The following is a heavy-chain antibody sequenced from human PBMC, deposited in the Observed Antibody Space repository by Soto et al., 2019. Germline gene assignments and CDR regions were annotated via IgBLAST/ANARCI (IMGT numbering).Heavy chain of an antibody. CDR2: IWYDGNTK. CDR3: ARPLVAPVAGPYYYGMDV. D-gene: IGHD6-19*01. CDR1: GFTFNSYG. J-gene: IGHJ6*02. Sequence: GGSLRLSCAASGFTFNSYGFNWVRQAPGKGLEWVAVIWYDGNTKYYADSVKGRFTISRDNLRSTVYLQMNSLTAEDTAVYYCARPLVAPVAGPYYYGMDVWGQGTTVTVSS. V-gene: IGHV3-33*01.